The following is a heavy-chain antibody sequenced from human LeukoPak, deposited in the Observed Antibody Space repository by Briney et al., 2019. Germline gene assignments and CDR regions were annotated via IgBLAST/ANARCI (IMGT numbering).Heavy chain of an antibody. D-gene: IGHD3-10*01. CDR3: ARPYGSGPIYEHDAFDI. Sequence: PGGSLRLSCAASGFTFSSYSMSWVRQAPGKGLEWVSYISSSSSTIYYADSVKGRFTISRDNAKNSLYLQMNSLRAEDTAVYYCARPYGSGPIYEHDAFDIWGQGTMVTVSS. J-gene: IGHJ3*02. CDR1: GFTFSSYS. V-gene: IGHV3-48*01. CDR2: ISSSSSTI.